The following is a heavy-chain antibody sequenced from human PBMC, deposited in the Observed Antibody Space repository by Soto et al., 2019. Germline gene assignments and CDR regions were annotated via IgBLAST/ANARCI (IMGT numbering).Heavy chain of an antibody. CDR1: GGSFTSNHW. J-gene: IGHJ4*02. Sequence: PSETLSLTFAVSGGSFTSNHWWTWVRQPPEQGLEWIGEIYRTGRTNYNPSLKSRVPISXXXXXXQXSXKXTXLTAXDTAVYYCARRGSGTGVEYWGERSLVTV. CDR2: IYRTGRT. D-gene: IGHD3-10*01. CDR3: ARRGSGTGVEY. V-gene: IGHV4-4*02.